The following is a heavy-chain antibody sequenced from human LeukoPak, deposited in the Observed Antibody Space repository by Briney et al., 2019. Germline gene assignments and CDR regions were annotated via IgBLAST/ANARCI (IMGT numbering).Heavy chain of an antibody. J-gene: IGHJ4*02. CDR2: ISGSAGGT. CDR1: GITLSNYG. V-gene: IGHV3-23*01. Sequence: GGSLRLSCAVSGITLSNYGMSWVRQAPGKGLEWVAGISGSAGGTNYADSVKGRFTISRDNSKNTLYLQMNSLRAEDTAVYYCAKYSYGELIDYWGQGTLVTVSS. D-gene: IGHD5-18*01. CDR3: AKYSYGELIDY.